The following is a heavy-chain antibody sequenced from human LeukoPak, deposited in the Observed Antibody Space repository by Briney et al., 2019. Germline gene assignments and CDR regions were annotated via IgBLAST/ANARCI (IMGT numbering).Heavy chain of an antibody. D-gene: IGHD6-13*01. J-gene: IGHJ5*02. V-gene: IGHV1-69*04. CDR1: GGTFSSYA. Sequence: GASVTVSCKASGGTFSSYAISWVRQAPGQGLEWMGRIIPILGIANYAQKFQGRVTITADKSTSTAYMELSSLRSEDTAVYYCARAGSSSWYTGNWFDPWGQGTLVTVSS. CDR2: IIPILGIA. CDR3: ARAGSSSWYTGNWFDP.